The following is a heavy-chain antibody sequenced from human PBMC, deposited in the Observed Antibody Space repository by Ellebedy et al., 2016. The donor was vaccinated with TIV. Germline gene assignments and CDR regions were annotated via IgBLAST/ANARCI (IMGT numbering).Heavy chain of an antibody. CDR2: IHPDGSDI. CDR3: ARGGRADY. D-gene: IGHD3-10*01. J-gene: IGHJ4*02. Sequence: GESLKISCAVSGIRISPYWMSWVRQAPGKGLEWVANIHPDGSDIHYVDSVKGRFTISRKNARNSLELQMNSLRAEETAVYYCARGGRADYWGQGTLVTVSS. V-gene: IGHV3-7*03. CDR1: GIRISPYW.